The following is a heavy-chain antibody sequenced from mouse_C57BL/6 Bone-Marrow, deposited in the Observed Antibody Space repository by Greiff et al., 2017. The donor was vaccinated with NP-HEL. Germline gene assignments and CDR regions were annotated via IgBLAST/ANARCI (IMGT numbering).Heavy chain of an antibody. CDR2: IYWDADN. CDR3: ARGYPSFFAD. CDR1: GFSLSTSGMG. Sequence: QVTLKVSGPGILQSSQTLSLTCSFSGFSLSTSGMGVSWIRQPSGKGLEWLAHIYWDADNCSNPSLKSRPTISNDTSRNQVFLKIASVDTADTATYYCARGYPSFFADWGKGTLVTVSA. V-gene: IGHV8-12*01. D-gene: IGHD1-2*01. J-gene: IGHJ3*01.